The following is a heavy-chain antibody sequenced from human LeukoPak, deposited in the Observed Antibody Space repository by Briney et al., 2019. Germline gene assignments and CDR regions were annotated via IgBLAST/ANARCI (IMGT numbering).Heavy chain of an antibody. Sequence: SETLSLTCTVSGGSISSGSYYWSWIRQPAGKGLEWIGRIYTSGSTNYNPSLKSRVTISVDTSKNQFSLKLSSVTAADTAAYDCARGGYSSGWKGGYYFDYWGQGTLVTVSS. CDR2: IYTSGST. CDR3: ARGGYSSGWKGGYYFDY. J-gene: IGHJ4*02. D-gene: IGHD6-19*01. V-gene: IGHV4-61*02. CDR1: GGSISSGSYY.